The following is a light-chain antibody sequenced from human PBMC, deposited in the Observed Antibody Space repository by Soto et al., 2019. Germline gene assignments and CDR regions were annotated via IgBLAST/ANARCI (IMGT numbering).Light chain of an antibody. Sequence: DIQLTQSPSFLSASVGDRVTITCRASQGISSYLAWYQQKPGKAPKVLIYAASTLHSGVPSRFSGSGSGTEFTLTISSLQPEDCATDYCQQLNTYTLTFGGGTKVEIK. J-gene: IGKJ4*01. V-gene: IGKV1-9*01. CDR1: QGISSY. CDR2: AAS. CDR3: QQLNTYTLT.